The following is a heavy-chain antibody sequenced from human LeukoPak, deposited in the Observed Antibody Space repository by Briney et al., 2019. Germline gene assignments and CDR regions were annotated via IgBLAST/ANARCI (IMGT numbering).Heavy chain of an antibody. D-gene: IGHD5/OR15-5a*01. Sequence: GGSLRLSCAASGFTFSSYGMHWFRQAPGKGLEWVAFIRYDGSNKYYADSVKGRFTISRDNSKNTLYLQMNSLRAEDTAVYYCARGFYDGVNWFDPWGQGTLVTVSS. CDR3: ARGFYDGVNWFDP. J-gene: IGHJ5*02. CDR2: IRYDGSNK. CDR1: GFTFSSYG. V-gene: IGHV3-30*02.